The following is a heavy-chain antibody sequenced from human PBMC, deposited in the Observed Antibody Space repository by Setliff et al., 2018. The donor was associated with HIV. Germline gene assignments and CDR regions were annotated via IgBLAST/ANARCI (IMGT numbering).Heavy chain of an antibody. V-gene: IGHV4-61*09. D-gene: IGHD3-22*01. CDR3: ARDDDKLFDY. CDR2: IYSTGNT. J-gene: IGHJ4*02. CDR1: GGSIISGTYY. Sequence: SETLSLTCTVSGGSIISGTYYWSWIRQPAGKGLEWIGHIYSTGNTNYNSSLKSRVTMSMETSKNQFSLKLTSVTAADTAVYYCARDDDKLFDYWGQGALVTVSS.